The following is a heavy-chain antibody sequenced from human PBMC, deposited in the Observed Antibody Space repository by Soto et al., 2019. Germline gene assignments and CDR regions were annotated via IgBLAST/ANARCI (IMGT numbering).Heavy chain of an antibody. Sequence: QVQLQESGPRLVKPSETLSLTCTVSGGSITSYYWSWIRQPPGKTLDWIGYIHNSGGTNYNPSLQRRVTISADTSKNQFSLELTSVTASDTAVYYCARRWSGTDYWGQGIMVTVSS. V-gene: IGHV4-59*01. D-gene: IGHD3-10*01. J-gene: IGHJ4*02. CDR1: GGSITSYY. CDR3: ARRWSGTDY. CDR2: IHNSGGT.